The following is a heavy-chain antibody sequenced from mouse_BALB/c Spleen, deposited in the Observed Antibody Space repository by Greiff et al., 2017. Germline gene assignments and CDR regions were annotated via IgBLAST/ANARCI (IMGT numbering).Heavy chain of an antibody. CDR1: GFSLTSYG. V-gene: IGHV2-9*02. D-gene: IGHD1-1*01. Sequence: VLLVESGPGLVAPSQSLSITCTVSGFSLTSYGVHWVRQPPGKGLEWLGVIWAGGSTNYNSSLMSSLSISKDNSKSQVFLKMNSLQTDDTAMYYCARGGYYYGSRGYAMDYWGQGTSVTVSS. CDR3: ARGGYYYGSRGYAMDY. J-gene: IGHJ4*01. CDR2: IWAGGST.